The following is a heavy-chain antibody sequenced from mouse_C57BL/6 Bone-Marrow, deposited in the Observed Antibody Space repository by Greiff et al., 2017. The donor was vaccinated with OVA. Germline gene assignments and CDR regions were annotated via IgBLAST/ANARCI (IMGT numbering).Heavy chain of an antibody. CDR2: IDPTNDYN. V-gene: IGHV1-4*01. J-gene: IGHJ2*01. CDR1: GYTFNSYT. Sequence: QVKLQQSGAELARPGASVQMSCKASGYTFNSYTIHWVKQRTGQGLEWIGYIDPTNDYNNYNQKFKGKATLTADKSSSTAYMQLSSLTSEDSAVYYCTRGYYFDYWGQGTTLTVSS. CDR3: TRGYYFDY.